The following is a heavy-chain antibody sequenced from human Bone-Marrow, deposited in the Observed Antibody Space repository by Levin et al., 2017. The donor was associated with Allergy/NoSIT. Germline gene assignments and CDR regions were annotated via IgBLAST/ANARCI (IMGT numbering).Heavy chain of an antibody. V-gene: IGHV4-34*01. CDR2: INPGGGT. CDR3: AGYSSGPYFDS. D-gene: IGHD3-22*01. J-gene: IGHJ4*02. Sequence: SETLSITCAVSGGSFFGSNWNWIRQPPGKGLEWIGEINPGGGTKYNPSLKSRVSISADASKNQFSLRLSSVTAADTAVYYCAGYSSGPYFDSWGQGALVTVSS. CDR1: GGSFFGSN.